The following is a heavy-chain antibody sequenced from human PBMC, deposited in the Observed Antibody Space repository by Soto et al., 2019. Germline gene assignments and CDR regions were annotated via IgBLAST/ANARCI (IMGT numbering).Heavy chain of an antibody. CDR2: IYYSGST. D-gene: IGHD3-3*01. Sequence: PSETLSLTCTVSGGSISSGDYYWSWIRQPPGKGLEWIGYIYYSGSTYYNPSLKSRVTISVDTSKNQFSLKLSSVTAADTAVYYCARVITIFGSGIDYWGQGTLVTVSS. CDR3: ARVITIFGSGIDY. J-gene: IGHJ4*02. V-gene: IGHV4-30-4*01. CDR1: GGSISSGDYY.